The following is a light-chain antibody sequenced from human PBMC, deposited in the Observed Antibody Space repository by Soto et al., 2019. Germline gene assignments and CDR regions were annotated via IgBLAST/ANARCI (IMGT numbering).Light chain of an antibody. J-gene: IGKJ1*01. CDR2: GAS. Sequence: VLTQSPGTLSLSPGERATLSCRASQSVSNNYLAWYQQKPGQAPRLLIYGASNRATGSPDRFSGSGSGTDFTLTISRLEPEDFAVYYCQQYGTPGTFGQGTKVDIK. CDR3: QQYGTPGT. CDR1: QSVSNNY. V-gene: IGKV3-20*01.